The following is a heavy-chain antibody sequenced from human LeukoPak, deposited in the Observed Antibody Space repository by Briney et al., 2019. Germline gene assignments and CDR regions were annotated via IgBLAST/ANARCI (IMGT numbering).Heavy chain of an antibody. CDR2: TYYSGST. CDR3: ARRGGSGRSFDY. Sequence: SETLSLTCTVSGGSVSSGSYYWSWIRQPPGKGLEWIGYTYYSGSTNYNPSLKSRVTIPVDTSKNQFSLKVTSVTAADTAVYYCARRGGSGRSFDYWGQGTLVTVSS. V-gene: IGHV4-61*01. J-gene: IGHJ4*02. CDR1: GGSVSSGSYY. D-gene: IGHD3-10*01.